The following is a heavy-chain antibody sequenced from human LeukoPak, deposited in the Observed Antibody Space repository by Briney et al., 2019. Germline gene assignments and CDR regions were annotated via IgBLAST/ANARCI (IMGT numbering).Heavy chain of an antibody. Sequence: SETLSLTCTVSGGSISSSSYYWGWIRQPPGKGLEWIGGIYYSGSTYYNPSLKSRVTISVDTSKNQFSLKLSSVTAADTAVYYCAIRGDYYDSSGYYFYWYFDLWGRGTLVTVSS. J-gene: IGHJ2*01. CDR1: GGSISSSSYY. CDR2: IYYSGST. D-gene: IGHD3-22*01. V-gene: IGHV4-39*01. CDR3: AIRGDYYDSSGYYFYWYFDL.